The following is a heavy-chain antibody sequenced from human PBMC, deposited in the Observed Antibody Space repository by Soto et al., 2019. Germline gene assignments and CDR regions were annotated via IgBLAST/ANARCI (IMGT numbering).Heavy chain of an antibody. CDR2: ISSSSSYI. D-gene: IGHD3-22*01. V-gene: IGHV3-21*01. Sequence: EVQLVESGGGLVKPGGSLRLSCAASGFTFSSYSMNWVRQAPGKGLEWVSSISSSSSYIYYADSVKGRFTISRDNAKNSLYLQMNSLRAEDTAVYYCARYYYDSSGYLNYFDYWGQGTLVTVSS. J-gene: IGHJ4*02. CDR3: ARYYYDSSGYLNYFDY. CDR1: GFTFSSYS.